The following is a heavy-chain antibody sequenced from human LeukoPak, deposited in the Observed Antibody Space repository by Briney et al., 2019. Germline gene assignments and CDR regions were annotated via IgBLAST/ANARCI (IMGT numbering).Heavy chain of an antibody. Sequence: PGGSLRLSWAASGFTFSSSGMHWVRQAPGKGLEWVAVVSYDGRNKYYADSVKGRFTISRDNSKNTLYMQMNSLRAEDTAVYYCARARRGGYNSLDYYYGMDVWGQGTTVTVSS. CDR3: ARARRGGYNSLDYYYGMDV. V-gene: IGHV3-30*03. D-gene: IGHD5-24*01. CDR1: GFTFSSSG. J-gene: IGHJ6*02. CDR2: VSYDGRNK.